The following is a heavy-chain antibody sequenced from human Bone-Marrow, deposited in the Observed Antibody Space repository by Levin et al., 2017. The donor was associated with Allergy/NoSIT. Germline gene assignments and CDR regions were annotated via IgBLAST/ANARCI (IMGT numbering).Heavy chain of an antibody. Sequence: GASVKVSCKASGYTFTSYGISWVRQAPGQGLEWMGWISAYNGNTNYAQKLQGRVTMTTDTSTSTAYMELRSLRSDDTAVYYCARVNSLLLWFGELLSSLALGYFDYWGQGTLVTVSS. D-gene: IGHD3-10*01. V-gene: IGHV1-18*01. CDR3: ARVNSLLLWFGELLSSLALGYFDY. J-gene: IGHJ4*02. CDR2: ISAYNGNT. CDR1: GYTFTSYG.